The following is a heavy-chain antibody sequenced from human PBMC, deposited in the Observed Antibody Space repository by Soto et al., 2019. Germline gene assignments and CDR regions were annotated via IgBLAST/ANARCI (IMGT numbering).Heavy chain of an antibody. Sequence: QVQLQESGPGQVKPSEALSLKCTISGGSISVYYLSWIRQPPGQALEWIGYIYDSGSPYYTPSLRSRVIISADTSKNQCSLELTSATAEDTAVYYCARGVGSSPPRYWGRGTLVTVSS. CDR2: IYDSGSP. CDR1: GGSISVYY. D-gene: IGHD1-26*01. J-gene: IGHJ4*02. V-gene: IGHV4-59*01. CDR3: ARGVGSSPPRY.